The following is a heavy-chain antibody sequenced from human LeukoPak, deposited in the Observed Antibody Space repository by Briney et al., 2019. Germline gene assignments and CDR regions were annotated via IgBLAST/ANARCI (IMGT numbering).Heavy chain of an antibody. CDR1: GFTFDDYG. D-gene: IGHD2-15*01. Sequence: WPGGSLRLSCAASGFTFDDYGMSWVRHAPGTGLEWVSGINWNGGSTGYADSVKGRFTISRDNAKNSLYLQMNSLRAEDTALYYCPRDGDCSGGSCYSLGAFDIWGQGTMVTVSS. CDR2: INWNGGST. CDR3: PRDGDCSGGSCYSLGAFDI. J-gene: IGHJ3*02. V-gene: IGHV3-20*04.